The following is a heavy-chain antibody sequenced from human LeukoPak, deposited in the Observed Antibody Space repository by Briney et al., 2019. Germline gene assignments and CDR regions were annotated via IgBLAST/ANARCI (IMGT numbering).Heavy chain of an antibody. D-gene: IGHD2-21*01. V-gene: IGHV3-33*06. Sequence: QPGRPLRLSCAASGLHFRTYGMHWARHAPGKGREGVADIWDGGRNQLYAVSVKGRFTVSRHNSKNTLSLQMNSLRAEDTAVYYCAKETGPYSAFDYWGQGILVTVSP. J-gene: IGHJ4*02. CDR3: AKETGPYSAFDY. CDR2: IWDGGRNQ. CDR1: GLHFRTYG.